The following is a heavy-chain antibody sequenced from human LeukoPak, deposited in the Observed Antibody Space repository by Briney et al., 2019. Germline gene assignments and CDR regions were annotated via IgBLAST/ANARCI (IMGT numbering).Heavy chain of an antibody. CDR2: INHSGST. Sequence: SETLSLTCAVYGGSLSGYYWSWIRQPPGKGLEWIGEINHSGSTNYNPSLKSRVTISIDTSKNQFSLKLNSVTAADTSIYYCTRIVPKAVAWINVKSNHFYMDVWGKGTTVTVSS. CDR1: GGSLSGYY. CDR3: TRIVPKAVAWINVKSNHFYMDV. V-gene: IGHV4-34*01. J-gene: IGHJ6*03. D-gene: IGHD1-14*01.